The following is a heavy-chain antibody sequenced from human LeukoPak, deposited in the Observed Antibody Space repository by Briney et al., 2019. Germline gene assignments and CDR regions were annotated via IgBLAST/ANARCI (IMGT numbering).Heavy chain of an antibody. CDR2: ISHDGSSK. D-gene: IGHD6-13*01. Sequence: GRSLRLSCVASGFTFSRSGMHWVRQAPGKGLEWVAVISHDGSSKHCADSVKGRFTISRDNSKNTLYLQMNSLRTEDTAVYYCAKDRSSTWSIDYWGQGPWSPSPQ. CDR3: AKDRSSTWSIDY. CDR1: GFTFSRSG. V-gene: IGHV3-30*18. J-gene: IGHJ4*02.